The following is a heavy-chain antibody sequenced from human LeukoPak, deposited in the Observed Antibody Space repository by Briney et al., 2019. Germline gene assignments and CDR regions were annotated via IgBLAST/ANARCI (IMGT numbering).Heavy chain of an antibody. D-gene: IGHD6-13*01. CDR1: GFTFSNYD. J-gene: IGHJ5*02. Sequence: ASVKVSCKASGFTFSNYDITWVRQAPGQGLEWMGGINPDKGNTYSAQNLQGRVTMTTETSTTTAYLEERNLGSDDTAVYYCARGGSSTGPGWFDRWGQGTLVIVSS. V-gene: IGHV1-18*01. CDR2: INPDKGNT. CDR3: ARGGSSTGPGWFDR.